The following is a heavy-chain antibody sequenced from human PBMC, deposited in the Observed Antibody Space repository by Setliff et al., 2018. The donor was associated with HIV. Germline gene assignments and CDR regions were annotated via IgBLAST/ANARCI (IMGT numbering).Heavy chain of an antibody. D-gene: IGHD4-17*01. CDR2: ISWNSGSI. Sequence: GGSLRLSCAASGFEFDDYAIHWVRQVPGKGLEWVAGISWNSGSIGYADSVKGRFTISRDNAKNSLYLQMNSLRAEDTALYYCAKDILPTTAYFQHWGQGTLVTVSS. CDR1: GFEFDDYA. CDR3: AKDILPTTAYFQH. J-gene: IGHJ1*01. V-gene: IGHV3-9*01.